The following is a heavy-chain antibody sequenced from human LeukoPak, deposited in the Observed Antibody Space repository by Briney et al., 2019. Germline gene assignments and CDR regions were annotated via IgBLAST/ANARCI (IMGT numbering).Heavy chain of an antibody. D-gene: IGHD3-22*01. CDR2: INPNSGGT. J-gene: IGHJ4*02. CDR1: GYTFTGYY. CDR3: ARGDSSGYYLLDY. V-gene: IGHV1-2*02. Sequence: ASVNVSCKASGYTFTGYYMHWVRQAPGQGLEWMGWINPNSGGTNYAQKFQGRVTMTRDTSISTAYMELSRLRSDDTAVYYCARGDSSGYYLLDYWGQGTLVTVSS.